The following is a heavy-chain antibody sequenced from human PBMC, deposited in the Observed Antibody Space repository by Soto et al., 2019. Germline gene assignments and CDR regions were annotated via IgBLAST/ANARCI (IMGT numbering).Heavy chain of an antibody. J-gene: IGHJ6*02. V-gene: IGHV3-74*01. CDR1: GFTFSNYW. CDR2: INSDGSSR. CDR3: ARANHYDSQRRHNMDV. Sequence: GGSLRLSCAASGFTFSNYWMHWVRQVPGKGLVWVSRINSDGSSRSYADSVKGRFTISRDNAKNTLYLQMNSLRAEDTAVYYCARANHYDSQRRHNMDVWGQGTTVTVSS. D-gene: IGHD3-10*01.